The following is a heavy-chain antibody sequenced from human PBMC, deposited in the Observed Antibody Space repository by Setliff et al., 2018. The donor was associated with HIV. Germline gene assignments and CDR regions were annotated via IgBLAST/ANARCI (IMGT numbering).Heavy chain of an antibody. V-gene: IGHV3-74*01. CDR3: ARPSSLISAAIMDV. CDR1: GFTLSSYW. CDR2: ISSDGITT. J-gene: IGHJ6*02. D-gene: IGHD2-2*01. Sequence: GGSLRLSCAASGFTLSSYWMHWVRQAPGKGLVWVSRISSDGITTSYADSVKGRFTISRDNAKNTLYLQMNSLRAEDAAVYYCARPSSLISAAIMDVWGQGTTVTVSS.